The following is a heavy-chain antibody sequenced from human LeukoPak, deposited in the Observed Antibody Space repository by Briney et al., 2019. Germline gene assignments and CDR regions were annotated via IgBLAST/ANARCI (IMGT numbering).Heavy chain of an antibody. V-gene: IGHV3-7*03. J-gene: IGHJ4*02. CDR3: ARGITIFGVVLDY. D-gene: IGHD3-3*01. CDR2: IKQDGSEK. Sequence: GGSLRLSCAASGFTFSSYWMSWVSQAPGKGLEWVANIKQDGSEKYYVDSVKGRFTISRDNAKNSLYLQMNSLRAEDTAVYYCARGITIFGVVLDYWGQGTLVTVSS. CDR1: GFTFSSYW.